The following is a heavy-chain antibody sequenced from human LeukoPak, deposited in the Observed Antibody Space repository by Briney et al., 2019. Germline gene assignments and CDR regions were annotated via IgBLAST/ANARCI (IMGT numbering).Heavy chain of an antibody. D-gene: IGHD1-26*01. J-gene: IGHJ3*02. CDR2: ITSGGNT. V-gene: IGHV3-53*01. Sequence: QPGRSLRLSCAASGFTVSSNYMSWVRQAPGKGLEWVSVITSGGNTYYADSVKGRFTISRDSSKNTLYLQMNSLRAEDTAVYYCARGGDIVGATRSAFDIWGQGTMVTVSS. CDR3: ARGGDIVGATRSAFDI. CDR1: GFTVSSNY.